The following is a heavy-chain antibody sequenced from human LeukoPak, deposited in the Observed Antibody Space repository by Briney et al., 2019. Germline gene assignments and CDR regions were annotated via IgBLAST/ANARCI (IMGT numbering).Heavy chain of an antibody. J-gene: IGHJ6*03. CDR2: IRYDGSNK. CDR3: AKDYYDFRSGYSYYYYYMDV. CDR1: GFTFSSYG. V-gene: IGHV3-30*02. Sequence: GGSLRLSCAASGFTFSSYGMHWVRQAPGKGLEWVAFIRYDGSNKYYADSVKGRFTISRDNSKNTLYLQMNSLRAEDTAVYYCAKDYYDFRSGYSYYYYYMDVWGKGTTVTVSS. D-gene: IGHD3-3*01.